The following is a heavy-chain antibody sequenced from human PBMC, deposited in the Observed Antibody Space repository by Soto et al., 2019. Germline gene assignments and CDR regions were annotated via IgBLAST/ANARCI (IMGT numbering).Heavy chain of an antibody. CDR2: IQGKNVRGTT. CDR1: GLPFTNVW. Sequence: EVQLVESGGGLVKPGESLRLSCAVSGLPFTNVWMSWVRQAPGKGLEWVGRIQGKNVRGTTDYAAPVKGRSTMSRDDSTNTLYLQMRSLRIEDTAVYYCTKVGQFGEFFEFWGQGALVTVSS. D-gene: IGHD3-10*01. CDR3: TKVGQFGEFFEF. V-gene: IGHV3-15*01. J-gene: IGHJ4*02.